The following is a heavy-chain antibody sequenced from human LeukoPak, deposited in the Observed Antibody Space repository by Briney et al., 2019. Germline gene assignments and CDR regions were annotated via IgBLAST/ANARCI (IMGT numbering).Heavy chain of an antibody. CDR2: IYYSGST. V-gene: IGHV4-31*03. J-gene: IGHJ6*02. D-gene: IGHD6-13*01. CDR3: ARDTLAAPGMDV. CDR1: GGSISSGGYY. Sequence: SETLSLTCTVSGGSISSGGYYWSWIRQHPGKGLEWIGYIYYSGSTYYNPSLKSRVTISVDTSKNQFSLKLSSVTAADTAVYYCARDTLAAPGMDVWGQGTTVTGSS.